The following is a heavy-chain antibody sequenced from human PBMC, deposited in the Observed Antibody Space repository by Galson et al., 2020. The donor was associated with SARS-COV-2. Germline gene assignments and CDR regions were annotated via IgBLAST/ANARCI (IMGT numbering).Heavy chain of an antibody. CDR2: ISYDGSNK. V-gene: IGHV3-30*04. J-gene: IGHJ4*02. D-gene: IGHD3-3*01. Sequence: QLGESLKISCAASGFTFSSYAMHWVRQAPGKGLEWVAVISYDGSNKYYADSVKGRFTISRDNSKNTLYLQMNSLRAEDTAVYYCARGGLYDFWSGYPLDYWGQGTLVTVSS. CDR1: GFTFSSYA. CDR3: ARGGLYDFWSGYPLDY.